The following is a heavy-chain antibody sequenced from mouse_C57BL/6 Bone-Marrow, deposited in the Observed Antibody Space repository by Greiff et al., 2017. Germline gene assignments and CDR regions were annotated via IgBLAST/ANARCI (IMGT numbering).Heavy chain of an antibody. CDR3: ARIHYDGSSYDWYFDV. J-gene: IGHJ1*03. D-gene: IGHD1-1*01. V-gene: IGHV1-39*01. CDR1: GYSFPDYN. Sequence: EVQLQQSGPELVKPGASVKISCKASGYSFPDYNMNWVKQSNGQSLEWIGVINPNYGTTSYNQKFKGKATLTVDQSSSAAYMQLNSLTSEDSAVYYCARIHYDGSSYDWYFDVWGTGTTVTVSS. CDR2: INPNYGTT.